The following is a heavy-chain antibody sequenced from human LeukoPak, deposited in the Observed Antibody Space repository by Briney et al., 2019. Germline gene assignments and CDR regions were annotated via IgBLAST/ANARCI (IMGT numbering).Heavy chain of an antibody. Sequence: PSETLSLTCTVSGGSISNYYWSWIRQPPGKGLEWIGYIYHSGSTYYNPSLKSRVTISVDRSKNQFSLKLSSVTAADTAVYYCARAIVVVVAAIAFDIWGQGTMVTVSS. D-gene: IGHD2-15*01. J-gene: IGHJ3*02. CDR3: ARAIVVVVAAIAFDI. V-gene: IGHV4-59*12. CDR1: GGSISNYY. CDR2: IYHSGST.